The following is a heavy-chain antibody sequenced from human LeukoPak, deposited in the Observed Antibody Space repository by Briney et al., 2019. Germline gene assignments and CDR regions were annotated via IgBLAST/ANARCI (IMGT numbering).Heavy chain of an antibody. CDR2: ISGSGGST. CDR1: GFTFSSYA. D-gene: IGHD6-13*01. Sequence: PGGSLRLSCAASGFTFSSYAMSWARQAPGKGLEWVSAISGSGGSTYYADSVKGRFTISRDNSKNTLYLQMNSLRAEDTAVYYCAKLYRSSSWYIDYWGQGTLVTVSS. CDR3: AKLYRSSSWYIDY. V-gene: IGHV3-23*01. J-gene: IGHJ4*02.